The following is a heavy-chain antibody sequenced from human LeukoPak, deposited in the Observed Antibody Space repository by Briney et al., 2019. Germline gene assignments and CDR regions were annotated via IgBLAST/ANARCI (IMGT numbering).Heavy chain of an antibody. Sequence: SETLSLTCAVYGGSFSGYYWSWIRQPPGKGLEWIGEINHSGSTNYNPSLKSRVTISVDTSKNQFSLRLSSVTAADTAVYYCARGRGGFGIGYSYGRFDPWGQGTLVTVSS. CDR3: ARGRGGFGIGYSYGRFDP. D-gene: IGHD5-18*01. J-gene: IGHJ5*02. V-gene: IGHV4-34*01. CDR2: INHSGST. CDR1: GGSFSGYY.